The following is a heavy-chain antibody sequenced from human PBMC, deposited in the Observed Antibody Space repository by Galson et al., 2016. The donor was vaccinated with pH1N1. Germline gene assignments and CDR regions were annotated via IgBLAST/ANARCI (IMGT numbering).Heavy chain of an antibody. D-gene: IGHD4-23*01. CDR2: IYHSGST. J-gene: IGHJ3*02. CDR3: ATYRGSVVDAFEI. CDR1: GYSISSGYY. Sequence: SETLSLTCAVTGYSISSGYYWGWIRQPPGKGPEWIGSIYHSGSTYYNPSLKSRVTISADTSKNQVSLKLRSVTAADTAVYYCATYRGSVVDAFEIWGQGTMVTVSS. V-gene: IGHV4-38-2*01.